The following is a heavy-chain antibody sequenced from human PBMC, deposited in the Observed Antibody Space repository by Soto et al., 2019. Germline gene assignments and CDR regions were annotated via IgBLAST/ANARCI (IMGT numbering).Heavy chain of an antibody. CDR2: IYSGGST. D-gene: IGHD6-6*01. CDR3: ARDQVYSSSTWDYYYYGMDV. Sequence: EVQLVESGGGLIQPGGSLRLSCAASGFTVSSNYMSWVRQAPGKGLEWVSVIYSGGSTYYADSVKGRFTISRDNSKNTLYLQMNSLRAEDTAVYYCARDQVYSSSTWDYYYYGMDVWGQGTTVTVSS. CDR1: GFTVSSNY. V-gene: IGHV3-53*01. J-gene: IGHJ6*02.